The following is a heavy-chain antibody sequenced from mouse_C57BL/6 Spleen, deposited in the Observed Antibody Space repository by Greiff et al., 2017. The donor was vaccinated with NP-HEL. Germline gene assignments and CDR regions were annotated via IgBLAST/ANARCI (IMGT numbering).Heavy chain of an antibody. CDR3: ARGGSSYEWYFDV. J-gene: IGHJ1*03. D-gene: IGHD1-1*01. CDR1: GFTFSSYA. CDR2: ISDGGSYT. Sequence: EVQGVESGGGLVKPGGSLKLSCAASGFTFSSYAMSWVRQTPEKRLAWVATISDGGSYTYYPDNVKGRFTISRDNSKNNLYLQMSHLKSEDTAMYYCARGGSSYEWYFDVWGTGTTVTVSS. V-gene: IGHV5-4*01.